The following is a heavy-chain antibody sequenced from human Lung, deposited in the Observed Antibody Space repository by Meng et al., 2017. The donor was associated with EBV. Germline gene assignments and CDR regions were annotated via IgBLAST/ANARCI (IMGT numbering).Heavy chain of an antibody. CDR3: ARDSEAADY. Sequence: VQFGFELNKPGASVRIACKASGYTFTTYGMNWVRQAPGQGLEWMGWINTNTGKPTYAQGLTGRFVFSLDTSVSTAYLQISSLKAEDTAVYYCARDSEAADYWGQGTLVTVSS. CDR1: GYTFTTYG. D-gene: IGHD6-25*01. V-gene: IGHV7-4-1*02. CDR2: INTNTGKP. J-gene: IGHJ4*02.